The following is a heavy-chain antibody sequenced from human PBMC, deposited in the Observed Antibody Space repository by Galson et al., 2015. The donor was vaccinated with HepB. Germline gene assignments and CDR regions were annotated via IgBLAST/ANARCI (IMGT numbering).Heavy chain of an antibody. J-gene: IGHJ6*02. D-gene: IGHD5/OR15-5a*01. V-gene: IGHV3-30*03. CDR2: ISYDGSNK. CDR3: ATLGPRLRTAYYYYGMDV. Sequence: SLRLSCAASGFTFSSYGMHWVRQAPGKGLEWVAVISYDGSNKYYADSVKGRFTISRDNSKNTLYLQMNSLRAEDTAVYYCATLGPRLRTAYYYYGMDVWGQGTTVTVSS. CDR1: GFTFSSYG.